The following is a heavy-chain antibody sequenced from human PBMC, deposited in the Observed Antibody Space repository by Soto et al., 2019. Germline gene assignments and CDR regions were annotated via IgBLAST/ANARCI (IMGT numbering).Heavy chain of an antibody. V-gene: IGHV1-69*13. CDR1: GGSFSSFG. D-gene: IGHD5-12*01. CDR2: IIPVFGRP. J-gene: IGHJ1*01. CDR3: AREGSGYNL. Sequence: ASVKVSCKASGGSFSSFGISWVRQAPGQGLEWMGGIIPVFGRPNYAQRFRGRLTITADESTNTVYLELIDLRSEDTAVYYCAREGSGYNLWGQGAQVTVSS.